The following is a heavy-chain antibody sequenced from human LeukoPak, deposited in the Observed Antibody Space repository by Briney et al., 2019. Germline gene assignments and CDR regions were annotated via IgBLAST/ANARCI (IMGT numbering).Heavy chain of an antibody. D-gene: IGHD3-10*01. CDR1: GFTFSSYV. CDR3: AKGGLITAVLPFDY. J-gene: IGHJ4*02. V-gene: IGHV3-23*01. Sequence: GGSLRLSCAASGFTFSSYVMSWVRQAPGKGLEWVSAISGSGGSTYYADSVKGRFTISRDNSKNTLYLQVSSLRAGDTAVYRCAKGGLITAVLPFDYWGQGTLVTVSS. CDR2: ISGSGGST.